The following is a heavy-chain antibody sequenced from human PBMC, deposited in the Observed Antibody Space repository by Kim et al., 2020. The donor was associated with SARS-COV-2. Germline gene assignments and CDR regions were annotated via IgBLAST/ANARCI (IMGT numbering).Heavy chain of an antibody. D-gene: IGHD4-4*01. Sequence: YTADPVKARFTKTRENEKNSLYLQMNSRSAEDTAVYYCARGPNYSPFDYWGQGTLVTVSS. V-gene: IGHV3-48*03. CDR3: ARGPNYSPFDY. J-gene: IGHJ4*02.